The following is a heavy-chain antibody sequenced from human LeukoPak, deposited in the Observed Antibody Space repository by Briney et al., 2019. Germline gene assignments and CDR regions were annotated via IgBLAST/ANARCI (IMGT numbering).Heavy chain of an antibody. CDR1: GFNYSSLR. CDR2: IISDGSSP. Sequence: GGSLRHSCAASGFNYSSLRMHWVRQAPGKGLVWVSRIISDGSSPSYADSVKGRFTISRDKAKNTLYLQMNSLRAEDTAVYYCARVPGIAAAGDDYWGQGTLVTVSS. CDR3: ARVPGIAAAGDDY. D-gene: IGHD6-13*01. J-gene: IGHJ4*02. V-gene: IGHV3-74*01.